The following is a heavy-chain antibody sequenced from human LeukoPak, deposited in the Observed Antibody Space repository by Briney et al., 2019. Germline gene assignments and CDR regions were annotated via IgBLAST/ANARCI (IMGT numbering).Heavy chain of an antibody. J-gene: IGHJ6*03. Sequence: GGSLRLSCAASGFTFDDYGMSWVRQAPGKGLEWVSGINWNGGSTGYADSVKGRFTISRDNAKNSLYLQMNSLRAEDTALYYCARVSNSSSWYGYYYYHYMDVWGKGTTVTVSS. V-gene: IGHV3-20*04. CDR1: GFTFDDYG. D-gene: IGHD6-13*01. CDR3: ARVSNSSSWYGYYYYHYMDV. CDR2: INWNGGST.